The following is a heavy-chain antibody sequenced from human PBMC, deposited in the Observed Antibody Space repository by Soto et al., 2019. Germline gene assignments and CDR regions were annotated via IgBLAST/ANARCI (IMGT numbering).Heavy chain of an antibody. J-gene: IGHJ4*02. CDR1: GYIFTDYY. CDR3: ARGLNVIAAAGSDY. CDR2: INPNSGGT. V-gene: IGHV1-2*04. D-gene: IGHD6-13*01. Sequence: GGSVKVSCKASGYIFTDYYMHWVRQAPGQERGGVGRINPNSGGTNYAQKFQGWVTMTRDTSISTAYMELSRLRSDDTAVYYCARGLNVIAAAGSDYWGQGTLVTVSS.